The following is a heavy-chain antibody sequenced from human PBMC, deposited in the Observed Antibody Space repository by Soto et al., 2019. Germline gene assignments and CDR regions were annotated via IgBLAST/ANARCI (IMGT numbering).Heavy chain of an antibody. CDR3: ARDQYGSGSYYNPPGY. Sequence: PGGSLRLSCAASGFTFSTYNMNWVRQAPGKGLEWVSSISSSSSYIFYADSVKGRFTISRDNAKNSLYLQMNSLRAEDTAVYYCARDQYGSGSYYNPPGYWGQGTLVTVSS. V-gene: IGHV3-21*04. J-gene: IGHJ4*02. D-gene: IGHD3-10*01. CDR1: GFTFSTYN. CDR2: ISSSSSYI.